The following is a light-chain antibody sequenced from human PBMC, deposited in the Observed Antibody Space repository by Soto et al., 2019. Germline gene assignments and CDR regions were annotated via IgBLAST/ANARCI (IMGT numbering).Light chain of an antibody. CDR1: QSVSSD. CDR3: QQYNNWPHT. CDR2: GAS. V-gene: IGKV3-15*01. J-gene: IGKJ2*01. Sequence: EIMMTQSPVTLSVYPGERATLSCRASQSVSSDLAWYLQRPGQAPSLLVYGASTRATGMPARFSGSGSGTEFTLTISSLQSEDFAVYYCQQYNNWPHTFGQGTKLEIK.